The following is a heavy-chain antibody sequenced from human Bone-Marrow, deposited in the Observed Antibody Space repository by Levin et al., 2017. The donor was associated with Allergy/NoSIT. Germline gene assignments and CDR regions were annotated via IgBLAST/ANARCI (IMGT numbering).Heavy chain of an antibody. J-gene: IGHJ4*02. D-gene: IGHD3-3*01. CDR2: ITYSGGT. CDR1: GNPADISY. CDR3: ARLTITIFGWFGE. Sequence: SQTLSLTCTFSGNPADISYWSWIRQSPGKGLEWIGYITYSGGTNSNPSLRSRVTISLDMSVRQISLNLTSVTAAATAIYYCARLTITIFGWFGEWGQGTLVTVSS. V-gene: IGHV4-59*02.